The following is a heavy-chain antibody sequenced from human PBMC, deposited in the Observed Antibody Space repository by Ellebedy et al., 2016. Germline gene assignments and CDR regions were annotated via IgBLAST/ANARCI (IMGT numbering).Heavy chain of an antibody. D-gene: IGHD6-19*01. CDR3: ARDHPSSGWSRDY. V-gene: IGHV4-38-2*02. CDR1: GYSISSGYY. J-gene: IGHJ4*02. Sequence: SETLSLXXTVSGYSISSGYYWGWTRQPPGKGLEWIGNIYHSGSTYYNPSLKSRVTISVDTSKNQFSLRLYSVTAADTAVYYCARDHPSSGWSRDYWGQGTLVTVSS. CDR2: IYHSGST.